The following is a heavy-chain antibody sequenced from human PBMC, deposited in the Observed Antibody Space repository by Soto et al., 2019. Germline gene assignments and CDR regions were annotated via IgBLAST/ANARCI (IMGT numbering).Heavy chain of an antibody. CDR2: VSPTGDTV. CDR1: GFRFEQYV. D-gene: IGHD2-8*01. CDR3: LKDAPNGAIDD. J-gene: IGHJ4*02. V-gene: IGHV3-9*01. Sequence: VQVVASGGGLVQPGRSLRLSCAVSGFRFEQYVMRWVRQAPGKGLECVSTVSPTGDTVAYADSVEGRFTVSRDNAKNSLYLQMNSLKGADTAFYYCLKDAPNGAIDDWGQGTLVTVSS.